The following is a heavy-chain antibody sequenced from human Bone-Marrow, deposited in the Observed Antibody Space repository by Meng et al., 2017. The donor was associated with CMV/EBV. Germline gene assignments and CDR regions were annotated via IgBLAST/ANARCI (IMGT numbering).Heavy chain of an antibody. CDR2: ISSISSYI. J-gene: IGHJ4*02. D-gene: IGHD6-19*01. CDR3: ARALQDYPNGYSSDWYSGY. Sequence: GGSLRLSCAASGFTFSDYYMSWIRQAPGKGLEWVSYISSISSYIYYADSVKGRFTISRDNAKNSLYLQMNSLRAEDTAVYYCARALQDYPNGYSSDWYSGYWGQGTLVTVSS. V-gene: IGHV3-11*06. CDR1: GFTFSDYY.